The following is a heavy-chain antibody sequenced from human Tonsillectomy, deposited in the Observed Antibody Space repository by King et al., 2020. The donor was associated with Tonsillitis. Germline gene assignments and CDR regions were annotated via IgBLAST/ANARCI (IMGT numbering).Heavy chain of an antibody. D-gene: IGHD2-21*02. Sequence: QLQESGPGLVKPSETLSLTCTVSGGPISSYYWSWIRQPPGKGQERIGYIYYSGSTNYNTSLKSRVTISVDTSKNQLSLKLSSLTAADTAVYYCARGEGWVTGAEYFQHWGQGTLVTVSS. V-gene: IGHV4-59*01. J-gene: IGHJ1*01. CDR3: ARGEGWVTGAEYFQH. CDR2: IYYSGST. CDR1: GGPISSYY.